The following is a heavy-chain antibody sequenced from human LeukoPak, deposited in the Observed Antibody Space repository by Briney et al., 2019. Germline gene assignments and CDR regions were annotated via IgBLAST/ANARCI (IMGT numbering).Heavy chain of an antibody. CDR3: ARDKEKGSTSGSSFHL. D-gene: IGHD1-26*01. Sequence: PGGSLRLSCAASGFMFRSYAMIWVRQAPGKGLEWVANIREDGREKYYVDSVKGRFTISRDNAKNSVYLQMNSLRAEDTGVYYCARDKEKGSTSGSSFHLWGQGTMVTVSS. CDR1: GFMFRSYA. V-gene: IGHV3-7*01. J-gene: IGHJ3*01. CDR2: IREDGREK.